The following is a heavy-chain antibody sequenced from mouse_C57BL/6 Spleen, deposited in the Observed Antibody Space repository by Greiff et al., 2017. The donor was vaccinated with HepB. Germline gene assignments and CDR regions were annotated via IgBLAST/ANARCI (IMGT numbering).Heavy chain of an antibody. CDR3: ARHYYGSSYGAMDY. D-gene: IGHD1-1*01. J-gene: IGHJ4*01. Sequence: VHVKQSGPELVKPGDSVKISCKASGYSFTGYFMNWVMQSHGKSLEWIGRINPYNGDTFYNQKFKGKATLTVDKSSSTAHMELRSLTSEDSAVYYCARHYYGSSYGAMDYWGQGTSVTVSS. CDR1: GYSFTGYF. V-gene: IGHV1-20*01. CDR2: INPYNGDT.